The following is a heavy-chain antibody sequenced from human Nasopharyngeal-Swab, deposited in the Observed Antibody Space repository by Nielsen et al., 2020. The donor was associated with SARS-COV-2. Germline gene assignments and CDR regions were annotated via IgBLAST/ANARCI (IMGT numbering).Heavy chain of an antibody. Sequence: ASVKVSCKAFGYTFTSYGISWVRQAPGQGLEWMGWISAYNANTKNAQKLQGRVTMTTDTSTNTAYMELRSLRSDDTAVYYCARDPSGYDSDYWGQGTLVTVSS. D-gene: IGHD5-12*01. J-gene: IGHJ4*02. V-gene: IGHV1-18*01. CDR1: GYTFTSYG. CDR3: ARDPSGYDSDY. CDR2: ISAYNANT.